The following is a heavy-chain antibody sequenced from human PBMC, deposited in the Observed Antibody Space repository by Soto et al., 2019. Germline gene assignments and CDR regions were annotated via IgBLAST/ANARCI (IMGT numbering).Heavy chain of an antibody. Sequence: GESLKISCEGSGYRFTNYWIGWVRPMPGTVLEWMGIIYPGDSETRYSSSFEGRVTISVDTSINTAYVQWSSLQAADTAIYYCARRVGTWPFHFDYWGQGTLVTVSS. V-gene: IGHV5-51*01. CDR3: ARRVGTWPFHFDY. J-gene: IGHJ4*02. CDR1: GYRFTNYW. CDR2: IYPGDSET.